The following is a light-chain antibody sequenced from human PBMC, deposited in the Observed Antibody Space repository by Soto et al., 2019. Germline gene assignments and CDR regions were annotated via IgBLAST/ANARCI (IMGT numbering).Light chain of an antibody. CDR1: QGISSY. CDR2: ATS. V-gene: IGKV1-9*01. Sequence: IQLTQSPSSLSASVGDRVTITCRASQGISSYLAWYQKKPGQAPKLLIYATSTLQSGVPSRFIGSGSGTDFTLTISRLQPEDFATYYCQQLDSYPITFGQGTQLEIK. J-gene: IGKJ5*01. CDR3: QQLDSYPIT.